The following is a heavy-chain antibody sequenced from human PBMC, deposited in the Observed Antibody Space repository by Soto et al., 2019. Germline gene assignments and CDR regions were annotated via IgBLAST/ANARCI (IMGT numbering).Heavy chain of an antibody. Sequence: PGGSLRLSCAASGFTFSSYAMSWVRQAPGKGLEWVSAISGSGGSTYYADSVKGRFTISRDNSKNTLYLQMNSLRAEDTAVYYCAKDRTTTSAKQWLAVRGDYYGMDVWGQGTTVTVSS. CDR2: ISGSGGST. J-gene: IGHJ6*02. D-gene: IGHD6-19*01. V-gene: IGHV3-23*01. CDR1: GFTFSSYA. CDR3: AKDRTTTSAKQWLAVRGDYYGMDV.